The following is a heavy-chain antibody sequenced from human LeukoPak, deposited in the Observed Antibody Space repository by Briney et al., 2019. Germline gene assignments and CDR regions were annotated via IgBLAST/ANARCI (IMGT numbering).Heavy chain of an antibody. V-gene: IGHV3-30*18. CDR3: AKDSRNYYFDY. Sequence: GGSLRLSCGASGFTFTIYGMHWVRQAPGKGLEWVAVISDDGNIKYYAGSVKGRFTISRDNSKNTVYLQMNSLRAEDTAMYYCAKDSRNYYFDYWGQGTLVIVSS. CDR2: ISDDGNIK. J-gene: IGHJ4*02. CDR1: GFTFTIYG.